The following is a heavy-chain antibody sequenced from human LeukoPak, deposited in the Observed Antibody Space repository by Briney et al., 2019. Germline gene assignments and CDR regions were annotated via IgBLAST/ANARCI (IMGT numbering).Heavy chain of an antibody. V-gene: IGHV1-18*01. CDR1: GYTFTSYG. Sequence: ASVKVSCKASGYTFTSYGISWVRQAPGQGLEWMGWISAYNGNTNYAQKFQGRVTMTTDTSTSTAYMELRSLRSDDTAVYYCARDRGKAWELLLKLRDAFDIWGQGTMVTVSS. J-gene: IGHJ3*02. CDR3: ARDRGKAWELLLKLRDAFDI. D-gene: IGHD1-26*01. CDR2: ISAYNGNT.